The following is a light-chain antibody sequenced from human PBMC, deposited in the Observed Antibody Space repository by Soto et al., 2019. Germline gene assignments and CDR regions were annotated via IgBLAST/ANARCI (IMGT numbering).Light chain of an antibody. CDR1: GSDVGAYNY. CDR3: CSYTSSSTYV. Sequence: QSVLTQPASVSGSPGQSITISCTGTGSDVGAYNYVSWYQQCPGKAPKLIIYDVVSRPSGVSNRFSGSKSGNTAALIIFGLQAEDEADYYCCSYTSSSTYVFGTGTKVTVL. CDR2: DVV. V-gene: IGLV2-14*01. J-gene: IGLJ1*01.